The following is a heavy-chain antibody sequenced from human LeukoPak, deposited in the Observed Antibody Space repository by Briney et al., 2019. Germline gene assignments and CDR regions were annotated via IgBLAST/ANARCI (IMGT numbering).Heavy chain of an antibody. CDR2: IYLRGNT. Sequence: SETLSLTCAISGGSISSSNWWTWVRQPPGKGLEWVGEIYLRGNTNYNPSLESRVTISVDESKTQLSLRLESVTAADTAVYYCAGGTITTVTDSWGSGTLVTVSS. CDR3: AGGTITTVTDS. D-gene: IGHD4-17*01. CDR1: GGSISSSNW. V-gene: IGHV4-4*02. J-gene: IGHJ4*02.